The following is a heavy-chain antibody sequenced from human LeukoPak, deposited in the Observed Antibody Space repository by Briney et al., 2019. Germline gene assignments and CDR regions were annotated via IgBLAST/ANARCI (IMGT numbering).Heavy chain of an antibody. CDR3: AAHPSSAY. Sequence: SGGSLRLSCAASGFTFSSYAMHWVRQAPGKGLEYVSAISSNGGSTYYANSVKGRFTISRDNSKNTLYLQMNTLRAEDTAVYYCAAHPSSAYWGRGTLVTVSS. CDR1: GFTFSSYA. V-gene: IGHV3-64*01. D-gene: IGHD6-6*01. CDR2: ISSNGGST. J-gene: IGHJ4*02.